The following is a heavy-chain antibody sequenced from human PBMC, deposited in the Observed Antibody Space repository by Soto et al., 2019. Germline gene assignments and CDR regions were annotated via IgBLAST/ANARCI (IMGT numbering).Heavy chain of an antibody. V-gene: IGHV4-59*08. CDR2: IYYSGST. CDR3: ARGPYYDLIWNYYYMDV. CDR1: GGSISGHY. D-gene: IGHD3-16*01. Sequence: QVQLQESGPGLVKPSETLSLSCNVSGGSISGHYWSWARQTPGKGLEWIGYIYYSGSTNYNPSLKSRVTISVDTSKNHFSLRLTSVTAADTAVYYCARGPYYDLIWNYYYMDVWGKGTTVTVSS. J-gene: IGHJ6*03.